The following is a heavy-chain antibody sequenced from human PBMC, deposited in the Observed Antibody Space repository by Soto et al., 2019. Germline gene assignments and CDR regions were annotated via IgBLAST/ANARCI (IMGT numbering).Heavy chain of an antibody. CDR1: GFSLSTSGLG. CDR3: VHSRRLGHQSGGNYYFWDS. J-gene: IGHJ4*02. D-gene: IGHD3-3*01. Sequence: GPTLVNPTQTLTLTCTFSGFSLSTSGLGVGWIRQSPGKALEGLGLIFWDDAKRHSTSLKSSVTITHDTSRNQAALTIANMDPVDTATYYWVHSRRLGHQSGGNYYFWDSWGQGTLATVAS. CDR2: IFWDDAK. V-gene: IGHV2-5*02.